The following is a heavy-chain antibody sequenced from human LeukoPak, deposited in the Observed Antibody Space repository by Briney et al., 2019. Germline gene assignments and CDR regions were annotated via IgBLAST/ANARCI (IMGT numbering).Heavy chain of an antibody. CDR3: ARAPYYFDY. V-gene: IGHV3-30-3*01. Sequence: PGGSLRLSCVASGFTFSTYTMNWIRQAPGKGLEWVAVISYDGSNKYYADSVKGRFTISRDNSKNTLYLQMNSLRAEDTAVYYCARAPYYFDYWGQGTLVTVSS. CDR2: ISYDGSNK. J-gene: IGHJ4*02. CDR1: GFTFSTYT.